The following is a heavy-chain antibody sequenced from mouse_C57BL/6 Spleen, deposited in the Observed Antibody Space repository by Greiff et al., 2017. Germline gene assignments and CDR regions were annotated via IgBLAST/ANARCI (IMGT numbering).Heavy chain of an antibody. V-gene: IGHV10-1*01. CDR2: IRSKSNNYAT. D-gene: IGHD2-1*01. Sequence: EVHLVESGGGLVQPKGSLKLSCAASGFSFNTYAMNWVRQAPGKGLEWVARIRSKSNNYATYYADSVKDRFTISRDDSESMLYLQMNNLKPEDTAMYYCVRQMGIYGNQAWFAYWGQGTLVTVSA. J-gene: IGHJ3*01. CDR3: VRQMGIYGNQAWFAY. CDR1: GFSFNTYA.